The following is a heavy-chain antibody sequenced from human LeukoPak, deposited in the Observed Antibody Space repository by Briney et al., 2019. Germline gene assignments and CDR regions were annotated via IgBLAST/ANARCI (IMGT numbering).Heavy chain of an antibody. J-gene: IGHJ5*02. CDR1: GFTFSSYG. D-gene: IGHD3-22*01. CDR3: AAYYDSSGYYYPS. Sequence: GGSLRLSCAASGFTFSSYGMHWVRQAPGKGLEWVAVVSYDGSNKYYADSVKGRFTISRDNSKNTLYLQMNSLRAEDTAVYYCAAYYDSSGYYYPSWGQGTLVTVSS. V-gene: IGHV3-30*03. CDR2: VSYDGSNK.